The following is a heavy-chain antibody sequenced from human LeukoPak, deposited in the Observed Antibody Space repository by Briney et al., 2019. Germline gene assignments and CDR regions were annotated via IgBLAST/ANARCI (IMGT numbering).Heavy chain of an antibody. D-gene: IGHD2-15*01. V-gene: IGHV1-69*05. Sequence: GASVKVSCKASGGTFSSYAISWVRQAPGQGLEWMGGIIPIFGTANYAQKFQGRVTITTDESTSTAYMELSSLRSEDTAVYYCAVVAATPYYYYCYMDVWGKGTTVTVSS. CDR1: GGTFSSYA. CDR3: AVVAATPYYYYCYMDV. J-gene: IGHJ6*03. CDR2: IIPIFGTA.